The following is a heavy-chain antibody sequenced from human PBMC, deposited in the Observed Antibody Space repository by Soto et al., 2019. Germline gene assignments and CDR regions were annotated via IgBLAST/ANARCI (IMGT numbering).Heavy chain of an antibody. J-gene: IGHJ6*03. CDR3: ARLGEVGVPAAILYYYYYYMDV. CDR2: IYYSGST. V-gene: IGHV4-59*01. CDR1: GGSISSYY. Sequence: SETLSLTCTVSGGSISSYYWSWIRQPPRKGLEWIGYIYYSGSTNYNPSLKSRVTISVDTSKNQFSLKLSSVTAADTAVYYCARLGEVGVPAAILYYYYYYMDVWGKGTTVTVSS. D-gene: IGHD2-2*01.